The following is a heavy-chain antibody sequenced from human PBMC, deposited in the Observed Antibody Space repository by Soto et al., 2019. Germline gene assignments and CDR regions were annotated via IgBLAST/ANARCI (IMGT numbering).Heavy chain of an antibody. Sequence: GSCPSLVKPTQTLTLTCTFSGFSLSTSGVGVGWIRQPPGKALEWLALIYWNDDKRYSQSLKSRLTITKDTSKNQVVLTMTNMEPVDTATYYCAHVQEYYYASSGYPPVAYWGQGTLVTVSA. CDR3: AHVQEYYYASSGYPPVAY. D-gene: IGHD3-22*01. CDR2: IYWNDDK. V-gene: IGHV2-5*01. CDR1: GFSLSTSGVG. J-gene: IGHJ4*02.